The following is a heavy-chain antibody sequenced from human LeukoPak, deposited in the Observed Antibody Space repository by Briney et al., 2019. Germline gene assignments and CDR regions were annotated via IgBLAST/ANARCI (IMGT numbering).Heavy chain of an antibody. J-gene: IGHJ4*02. CDR1: GFTFSSYA. Sequence: GGSLRLSCAASGFTFSSYAMSWVRQAPGKGLEWVSVISGGGGTTFYADSVKGRFTISRDNSRNTLYLQMNSLRAEDTAVYYCVKGVLLRDSSVSNFDYWGQGTLVTVSS. D-gene: IGHD3-22*01. V-gene: IGHV3-23*01. CDR3: VKGVLLRDSSVSNFDY. CDR2: ISGGGGTT.